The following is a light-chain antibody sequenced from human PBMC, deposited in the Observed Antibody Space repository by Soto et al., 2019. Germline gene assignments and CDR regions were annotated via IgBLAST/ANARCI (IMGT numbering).Light chain of an antibody. CDR1: QSVNDW. CDR2: KVS. J-gene: IGKJ1*01. V-gene: IGKV1-5*03. Sequence: DLQMTQSPSTLSASVGDRVTITCRASQSVNDWLAWSQQHPGKAPNLMIYKVSNLESGVPSRFSGSGSGTEVTLTISSLQPDDFATYYCQQDNSYSWTFGQGTKVEIK. CDR3: QQDNSYSWT.